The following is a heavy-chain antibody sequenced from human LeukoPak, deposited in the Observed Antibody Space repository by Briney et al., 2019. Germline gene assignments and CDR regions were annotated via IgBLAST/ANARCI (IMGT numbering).Heavy chain of an antibody. V-gene: IGHV3-21*01. Sequence: PGGSLRLSCAASGFTFTTYDMNWVRQAPGKGLEWVSAISGSSSHLYYADSVKGRFTISRDNAKNSLYLQMNSLRAEDTAVYYCARGKGYDSSGYYYANYWGQGTLVTVSS. J-gene: IGHJ4*02. CDR1: GFTFTTYD. CDR3: ARGKGYDSSGYYYANY. CDR2: ISGSSSHL. D-gene: IGHD3-22*01.